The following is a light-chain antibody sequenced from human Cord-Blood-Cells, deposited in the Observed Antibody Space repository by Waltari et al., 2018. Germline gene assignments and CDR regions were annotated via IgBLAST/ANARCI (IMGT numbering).Light chain of an antibody. CDR3: CSYEGSYV. CDR2: DVS. V-gene: IGLV2-11*01. CDR1: SSDVGGYNY. J-gene: IGLJ1*01. Sequence: QSALTQPRSVSGSPGQSVTISCTGTSSDVGGYNYVSWYQQHPGKAPKLMIYDVSKRPSGVPDRLSGSKSGNTASLTISGLQAEDEADYYCCSYEGSYVFGTGTKVTVL.